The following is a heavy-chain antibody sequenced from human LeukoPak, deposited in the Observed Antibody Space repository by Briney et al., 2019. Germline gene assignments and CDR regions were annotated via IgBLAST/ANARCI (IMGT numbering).Heavy chain of an antibody. D-gene: IGHD3-16*02. CDR2: ISSSSSYI. Sequence: GGSLRLSCAASGFTFSSYSVNWVRQAPGKGLEWVSSISSSSSYIYYADSVKGRFTISRDNAKNSLYLQMNSLRAEDTAVYYCARDSPGGRITFGGVIVSFDYWGQGTLVTVSS. J-gene: IGHJ4*02. V-gene: IGHV3-21*01. CDR3: ARDSPGGRITFGGVIVSFDY. CDR1: GFTFSSYS.